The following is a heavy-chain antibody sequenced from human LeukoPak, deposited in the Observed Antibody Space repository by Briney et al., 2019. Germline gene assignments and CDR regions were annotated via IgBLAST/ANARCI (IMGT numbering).Heavy chain of an antibody. CDR1: GFTLSSYW. CDR2: IKQDGSEK. CDR3: AGGVGWVFDI. V-gene: IGHV3-7*01. D-gene: IGHD2-8*01. J-gene: IGHJ3*02. Sequence: GGSLRLSCAASGFTLSSYWMTWVRQAPGKGLEWVAIIKQDGSEKYYVGSVQGRFTISRDNAKNLLSLQLNSLRAEDTAVYYCAGGVGWVFDIWGQGTMVTVSS.